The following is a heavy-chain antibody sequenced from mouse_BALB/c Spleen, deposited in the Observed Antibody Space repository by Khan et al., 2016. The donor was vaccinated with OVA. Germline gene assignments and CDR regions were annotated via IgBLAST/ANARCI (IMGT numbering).Heavy chain of an antibody. V-gene: IGHV1S137*01. D-gene: IGHD1-1*01. CDR3: ARLTLRLDY. CDR1: GYTFTDYG. Sequence: QVQLKESGPELVRPGVSVKISCKGSGYTFTDYGMHWVRQSPARSLEWIGVITTYSGDTNYNQKFKGKATMTVDKSSSTAYMELARLTSEDSAIDYCARLTLRLDYWGQGTSVTVSS. J-gene: IGHJ4*01. CDR2: ITTYSGDT.